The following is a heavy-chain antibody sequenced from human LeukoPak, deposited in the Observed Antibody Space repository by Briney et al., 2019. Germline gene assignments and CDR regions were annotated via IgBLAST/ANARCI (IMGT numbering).Heavy chain of an antibody. CDR2: INPNSGGT. CDR3: ARDLKAMVLPNY. Sequence: GASVKVSCKASGYTFTGYYMHWVRQAPGQGLEWMGRINPNSGGTNYAQKFQGRVTMTRDTSISTAYMEPSRLRSDDTAVYYCARDLKAMVLPNYWGQGTLVTVSS. J-gene: IGHJ4*02. D-gene: IGHD5-18*01. V-gene: IGHV1-2*06. CDR1: GYTFTGYY.